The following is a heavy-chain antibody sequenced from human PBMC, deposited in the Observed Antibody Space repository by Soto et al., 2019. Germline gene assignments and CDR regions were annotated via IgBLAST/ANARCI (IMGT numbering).Heavy chain of an antibody. CDR2: ISWNSGNI. CDR1: GFTFDDYA. Sequence: EVQLVESGGGLVQPGRSLRLSCAASGFTFDDYAMHWVRQAPGKGLEWVSGISWNSGNIDYADSVKGRFTISRDNPNNHQYLQMNSMRPEDTALYYCATARDAYWGRDDYWGQGTLVTLSP. CDR3: ATARDAYWGRDDY. V-gene: IGHV3-9*01. J-gene: IGHJ4*02. D-gene: IGHD3-16*01.